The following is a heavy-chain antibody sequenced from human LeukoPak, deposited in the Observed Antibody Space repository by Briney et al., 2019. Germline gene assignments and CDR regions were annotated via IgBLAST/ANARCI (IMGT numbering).Heavy chain of an antibody. D-gene: IGHD3-22*01. CDR2: INPNSGGT. J-gene: IGHJ4*02. V-gene: IGHV1-2*02. CDR3: ARETYYYDSSGYNSAKIFDY. CDR1: GYAFTGYY. Sequence: ASVKLSCKASGYAFTGYYMHWVRHAPGQGLEWMGWINPNSGGTNYAQKFQGRDTMTRDTSISTAYMELSRLRSDDTAVYYCARETYYYDSSGYNSAKIFDYWGQGTLVTVSS.